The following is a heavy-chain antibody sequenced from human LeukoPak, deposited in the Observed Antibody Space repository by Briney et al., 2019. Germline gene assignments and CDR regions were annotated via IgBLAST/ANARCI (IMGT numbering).Heavy chain of an antibody. V-gene: IGHV5-51*01. J-gene: IGHJ4*02. CDR3: ARAYVGTIDY. D-gene: IGHD4-23*01. CDR2: IYPGDSDT. CDR1: GYSFTSYW. Sequence: GESLKISCKGSGYSFTSYWVGWVRQMPATGLEWMGIIYPGDSDTRYSPSFRGQVTISADKSSSTAYLQWSSLKASDTAMYYCARAYVGTIDYWGQGTLVTVSS.